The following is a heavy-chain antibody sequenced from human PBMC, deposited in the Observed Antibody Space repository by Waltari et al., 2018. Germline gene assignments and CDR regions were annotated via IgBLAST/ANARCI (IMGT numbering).Heavy chain of an antibody. CDR1: GLNFGGFA. D-gene: IGHD3-9*01. CDR3: SREQNFEIINWFDP. V-gene: IGHV3-49*03. CDR2: IRSKTYGETR. J-gene: IGHJ5*02. Sequence: QLVESGGGSIQAGGSLTLSCTTSGLNFGGFALSWFRQAPGKGREWVGFIRSKTYGETREYAATVKRRFTISRDDSKGIAYLQMNNLKVEDTAVYYCSREQNFEIINWFDPWGPGTLVTVSS.